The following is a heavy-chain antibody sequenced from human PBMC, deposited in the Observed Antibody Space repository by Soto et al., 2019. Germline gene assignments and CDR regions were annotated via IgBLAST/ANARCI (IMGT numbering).Heavy chain of an antibody. CDR3: AKEAYSGATSGAPFDY. CDR2: ILFDGSNQ. D-gene: IGHD2-15*01. CDR1: GFTFSSYG. J-gene: IGHJ4*02. Sequence: QVQLVESGGGVVQPGTSLRLSCAASGFTFSSYGMHWVRQAPGKGLERVAIILFDGSNQYYADSMKGRFTISRDNSKNTVYLQMNSLRVEDTAVYYCAKEAYSGATSGAPFDYWGQGTLVTVSS. V-gene: IGHV3-30*18.